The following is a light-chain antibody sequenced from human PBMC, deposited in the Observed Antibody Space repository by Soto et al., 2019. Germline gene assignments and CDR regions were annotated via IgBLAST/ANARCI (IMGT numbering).Light chain of an antibody. CDR3: QTWGSGIRVV. Sequence: QLVLTQSPSDSASLGAWVKLTCTLSSGHSSYAIAWHQQQPEKGPRYLMKLNSDGSHSKGDGIPDRFSGSSSGAERYLTISSLQSEDEADYYCQTWGSGIRVVFGGGTKLTVL. CDR2: LNSDGSH. J-gene: IGLJ2*01. CDR1: SGHSSYA. V-gene: IGLV4-69*01.